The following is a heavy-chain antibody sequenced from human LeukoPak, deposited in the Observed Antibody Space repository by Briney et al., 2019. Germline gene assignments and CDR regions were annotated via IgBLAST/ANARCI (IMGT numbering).Heavy chain of an antibody. CDR2: IYYSGST. Sequence: SETLSLTCTVSGGSISSSSYYWGWIRQPPGKGLEWIGSIYYSGSTYYNPSLKSRVTISVDTSKNQFSLKLSSVTAADTAVYYCARDPFTYYYEVSGYYSGNNWFDPWGQGTLVTVSS. D-gene: IGHD3-22*01. J-gene: IGHJ5*02. CDR3: ARDPFTYYYEVSGYYSGNNWFDP. CDR1: GGSISSSSYY. V-gene: IGHV4-39*07.